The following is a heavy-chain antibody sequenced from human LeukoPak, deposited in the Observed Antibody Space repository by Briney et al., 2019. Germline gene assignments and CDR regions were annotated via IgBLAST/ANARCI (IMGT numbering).Heavy chain of an antibody. CDR2: ISSSSSYI. J-gene: IGHJ3*02. CDR1: GFTFSSYS. D-gene: IGHD5-18*01. CDR3: ARDLHTAMVPGAFDI. Sequence: GGSLRLSCAASGFTFSSYSMNWVRQAPGKGLEWVSFISSSSSYIYYADSVKGRFTISRDNAKNSLYLQMNSLRAEDTAVYYCARDLHTAMVPGAFDIWGQGTMVTVSS. V-gene: IGHV3-21*01.